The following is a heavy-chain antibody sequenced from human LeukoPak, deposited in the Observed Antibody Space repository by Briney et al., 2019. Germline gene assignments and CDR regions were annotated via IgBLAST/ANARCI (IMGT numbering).Heavy chain of an antibody. CDR3: ARVPNSSGPFDY. CDR1: GGTFSSYA. J-gene: IGHJ4*02. V-gene: IGHV1-69*01. D-gene: IGHD3-22*01. Sequence: GSSVKVSCKASGGTFSSYAISWVRQAPGQGLEWMGGIIPIFGTANSAQKFKGRVTITADEPTSTAYMELSSLRSEDTAVYYCARVPNSSGPFDYWGQGTLVTVSS. CDR2: IIPIFGTA.